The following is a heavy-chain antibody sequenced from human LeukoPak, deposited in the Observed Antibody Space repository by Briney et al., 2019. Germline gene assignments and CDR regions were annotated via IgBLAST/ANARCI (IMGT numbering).Heavy chain of an antibody. CDR3: ARARNYYDNSGYYYEGDAFDI. D-gene: IGHD3-22*01. Sequence: SETLSLTCTVSGGSISSYYWSWIRQPPGKGLEWIGYIYYSGSTNYNPSLKSRVTISVDTSKNQFSLRLSSVTAADTAVYYCARARNYYDNSGYYYEGDAFDIWGQGTMVTVSS. CDR1: GGSISSYY. J-gene: IGHJ3*02. V-gene: IGHV4-59*01. CDR2: IYYSGST.